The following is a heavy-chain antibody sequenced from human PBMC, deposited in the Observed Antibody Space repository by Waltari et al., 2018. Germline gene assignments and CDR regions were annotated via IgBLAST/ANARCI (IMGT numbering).Heavy chain of an antibody. J-gene: IGHJ4*02. Sequence: QVQLVESGGGVVQPGRSLRLSCAASGFTFSSYGMLWVRLAPGKGLEWVAVIWYDGSNKYYADSVKGRFTISRDNSKNTLYLQMNSLRAEDTAVYYCAREGTPIVVPAALDYWGQGTLVTVSS. CDR2: IWYDGSNK. D-gene: IGHD2-2*01. CDR1: GFTFSSYG. V-gene: IGHV3-33*01. CDR3: AREGTPIVVPAALDY.